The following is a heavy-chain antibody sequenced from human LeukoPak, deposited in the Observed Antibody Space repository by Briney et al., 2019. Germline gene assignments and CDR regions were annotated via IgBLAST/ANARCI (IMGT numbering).Heavy chain of an antibody. CDR1: GFTFSSYS. J-gene: IGHJ3*02. CDR3: AREDGDAFDI. V-gene: IGHV3-21*01. CDR2: ISSSSSYI. D-gene: IGHD5-24*01. Sequence: GGSLRLSCAASGFTFSSYSMNWVRQAPGRGLEWVSSISSSSSYIYYADSVKGRFTISRDNAKNSLYLQMNSLRVEDTAVYYCAREDGDAFDIWGQGTVVSVSS.